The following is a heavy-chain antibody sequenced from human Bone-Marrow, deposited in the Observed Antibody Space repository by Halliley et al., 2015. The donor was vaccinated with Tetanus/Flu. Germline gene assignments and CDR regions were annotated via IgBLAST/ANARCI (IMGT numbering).Heavy chain of an antibody. Sequence: QLVQSGAEVKKPGESLTISCEGLGYDFTLYWTGWVRQTAGKGLEWMGIIYPADSDTRYNPSFQGQVTISADKSINTAYLQWSSLKATDTAMYYCARTDYGSGTPFFDFWGQGSLVTVSS. J-gene: IGHJ4*02. V-gene: IGHV5-51*01. D-gene: IGHD3-10*01. CDR2: IYPADSDT. CDR1: GYDFTLYW. CDR3: ARTDYGSGTPFFDF.